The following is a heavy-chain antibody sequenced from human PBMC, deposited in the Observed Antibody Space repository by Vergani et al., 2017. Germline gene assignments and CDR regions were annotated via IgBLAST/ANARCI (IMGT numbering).Heavy chain of an antibody. Sequence: EVQLVESGGGLVKPGGSLRLSCAASGFTFSSYSMNWVRQAPGKGLEWVSSISSSSSYIYYADSVKGRFTIARDNAKNSLYLQMNSLRAEYTAVYYCARPGGDYDGSGKGFYYYYYGMDVWGQGTTVTVSS. V-gene: IGHV3-21*01. CDR1: GFTFSSYS. D-gene: IGHD3-10*01. CDR3: ARPGGDYDGSGKGFYYYYYGMDV. CDR2: ISSSSSYI. J-gene: IGHJ6*02.